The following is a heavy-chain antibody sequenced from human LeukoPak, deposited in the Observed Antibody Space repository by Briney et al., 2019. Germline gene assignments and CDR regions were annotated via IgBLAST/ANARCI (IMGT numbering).Heavy chain of an antibody. V-gene: IGHV3-23*01. CDR2: ICGSGGCT. J-gene: IGHJ4*02. CDR1: GFTFITYA. CDR3: AKTTVGYSSGRYPGWPADC. D-gene: IGHD6-19*01. Sequence: PGGSLRLSCEASGFTFITYAIYWVRQAPGKGLEWVSGICGSGGCTYYADSVKGRFTISRDNSKNTVYLQMNSLTADDTAVYYCAKTTVGYSSGRYPGWPADCWGQGTLVTVSS.